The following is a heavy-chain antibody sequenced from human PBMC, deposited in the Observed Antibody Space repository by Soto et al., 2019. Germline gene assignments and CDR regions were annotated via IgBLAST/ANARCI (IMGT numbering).Heavy chain of an antibody. D-gene: IGHD3-22*01. CDR2: ISGSGGTT. Sequence: GGSLRLSCAASGFTFSTYAMSWVRQAPGRGLEWVSAISGSGGTTYYADSVKGRFTISRDNSKNTLYLQMNSLRAEDTAVYYCAKTRYYYDSSDPIIDYWGQGTLVTVSS. V-gene: IGHV3-23*01. J-gene: IGHJ4*02. CDR3: AKTRYYYDSSDPIIDY. CDR1: GFTFSTYA.